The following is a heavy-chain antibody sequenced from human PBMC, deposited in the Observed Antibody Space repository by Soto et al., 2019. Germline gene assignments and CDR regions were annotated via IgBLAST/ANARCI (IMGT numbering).Heavy chain of an antibody. CDR3: VRRHVSATGIHWFHP. D-gene: IGHD6-13*01. Sequence: SVKVSCKASGYTLTSYGIHWVRQAPGQRLEWMGWINAANGDTKYSPKFQGRVTITRDTSASTAYMKLSSLRSEDTAVYYCVRRHVSATGIHWFHPWGQGTMLTVSS. CDR1: GYTLTSYG. CDR2: INAANGDT. V-gene: IGHV1-3*01. J-gene: IGHJ5*02.